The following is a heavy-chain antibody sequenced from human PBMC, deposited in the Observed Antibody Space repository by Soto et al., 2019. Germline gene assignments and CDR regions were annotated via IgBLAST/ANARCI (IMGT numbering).Heavy chain of an antibody. CDR3: AKDAEYSSGYYVNWHFDL. CDR2: ISFDGSNN. V-gene: IGHV3-30*18. CDR1: GFAFSSYG. Sequence: QVQPVESGGGVVQPGRSLRLSCAASGFAFSSYGMHWVRQAPGKGLEWVAAISFDGSNNYYADSVKGRFTISRDNSKNTLYLQINSLRGEDTAVFYCAKDAEYSSGYYVNWHFDLWGRGTLVTVSS. D-gene: IGHD6-19*01. J-gene: IGHJ2*01.